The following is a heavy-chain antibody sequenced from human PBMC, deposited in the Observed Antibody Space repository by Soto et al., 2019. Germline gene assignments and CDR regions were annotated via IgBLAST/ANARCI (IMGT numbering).Heavy chain of an antibody. Sequence: ASVKVSCKASGYTFTSYGISWVRQAPGQGLEWMGWISAYNGNTNYAQKLQGRVTMTTDTSTSTAYMGLRSLRSDDTAVYYCARDPEHTLGYCSGGSCYVGYFDYWG. V-gene: IGHV1-18*01. CDR2: ISAYNGNT. J-gene: IGHJ4*01. CDR1: GYTFTSYG. D-gene: IGHD2-15*01. CDR3: ARDPEHTLGYCSGGSCYVGYFDY.